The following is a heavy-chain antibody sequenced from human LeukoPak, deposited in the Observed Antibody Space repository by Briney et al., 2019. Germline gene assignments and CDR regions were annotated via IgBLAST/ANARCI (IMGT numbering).Heavy chain of an antibody. CDR1: GFTFSSYW. V-gene: IGHV3-7*03. Sequence: GGSLRLSCAASGFTFSSYWMSWVRQAPGKGLEWVANIKQDGSEKYYVDSVKGRFTISRDNAKNSLYLQMNSLRAEDTAVYYCARVKHGGGGVIAGPYFDYWGQGTLVTVSS. J-gene: IGHJ4*02. CDR2: IKQDGSEK. D-gene: IGHD3-16*02. CDR3: ARVKHGGGGVIAGPYFDY.